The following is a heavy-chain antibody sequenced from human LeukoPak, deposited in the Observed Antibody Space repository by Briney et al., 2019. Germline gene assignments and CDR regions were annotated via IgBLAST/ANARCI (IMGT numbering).Heavy chain of an antibody. CDR2: IYSGGST. CDR1: GFTVSSNY. D-gene: IGHD6-19*01. J-gene: IGHJ5*02. V-gene: IGHV3-66*01. Sequence: GGSLRLSCAASGFTVSSNYMSWVRQAPGKELEWVSVIYSGGSTYYADSVKGRFTISRDNSKNTLYLQMNSLRAEDTAVYYCASEDPKPIQWLAEDWFDPWGQGTLVTVSS. CDR3: ASEDPKPIQWLAEDWFDP.